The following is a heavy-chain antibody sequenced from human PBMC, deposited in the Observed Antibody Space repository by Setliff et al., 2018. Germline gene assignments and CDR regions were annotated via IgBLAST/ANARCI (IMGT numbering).Heavy chain of an antibody. D-gene: IGHD3-22*01. CDR2: VDPKDGQA. CDR1: GYRFIVYY. V-gene: IGHV1-69-2*01. J-gene: IGHJ4*02. CDR3: ARRVSYDSSGYPLGY. Sequence: GASVKVSCKGSGYRFIVYYIHWVRQTPGKGLEWMGRVDPKDGQAIYAKKFQGRVTMTSDTSTNTVYMDLSSLTSEDTAVYFCARRVSYDSSGYPLGYWGQGTLVTVSS.